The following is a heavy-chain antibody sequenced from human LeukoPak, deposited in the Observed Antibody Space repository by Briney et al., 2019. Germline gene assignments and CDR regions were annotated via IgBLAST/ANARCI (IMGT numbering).Heavy chain of an antibody. CDR3: AKWIAAAGHGYYYYGMDV. CDR1: GFTFSSYG. Sequence: TGGSLRLSCAASGFTFSSYGMHWVRQAPGKGLEWVAVISYDGSNKYYADSVKGRFTISRDNSKNTLYLQMNSLRAEDTAVYYCAKWIAAAGHGYYYYGMDVWGQGTTVTVSS. CDR2: ISYDGSNK. V-gene: IGHV3-30*18. J-gene: IGHJ6*02. D-gene: IGHD6-13*01.